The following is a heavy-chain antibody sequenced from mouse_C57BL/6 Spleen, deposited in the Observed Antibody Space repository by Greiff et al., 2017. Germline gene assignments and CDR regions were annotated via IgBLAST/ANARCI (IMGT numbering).Heavy chain of an antibody. Sequence: VQLQQPGPELVKPGASVKISCKASGYTFTDYYMNWVKQSHGKSLEWIGDINPNNGGTSYNQKFKGKATLTVDKSSSTAYMELRSLTSEDSAVYYCARYDYDYWGQGTTLTVSS. CDR3: ARYDYDY. V-gene: IGHV1-26*01. CDR2: INPNNGGT. D-gene: IGHD2-4*01. CDR1: GYTFTDYY. J-gene: IGHJ2*01.